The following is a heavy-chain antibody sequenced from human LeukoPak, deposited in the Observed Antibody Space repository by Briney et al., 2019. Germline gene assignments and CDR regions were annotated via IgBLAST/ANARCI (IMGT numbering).Heavy chain of an antibody. CDR2: IKQDGSEK. V-gene: IGHV3-7*01. CDR1: GLTFSSYW. CDR3: ARNRSLAY. Sequence: PGGSLRLSCVASGLTFSSYWMSWVRQAPGKGLEGVANIKQDGSEKYYVDSVKGRFTISRDNAKNSLYLQMNSLRAEDTAVYYCARNRSLAYWGQGTLVTVSS. J-gene: IGHJ4*02. D-gene: IGHD3-3*02.